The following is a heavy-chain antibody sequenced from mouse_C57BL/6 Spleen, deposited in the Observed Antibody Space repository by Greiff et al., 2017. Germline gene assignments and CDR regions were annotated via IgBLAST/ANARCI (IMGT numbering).Heavy chain of an antibody. D-gene: IGHD2-14*01. Sequence: QVQLQQSGAELMKPGASVKLSCKASGYTFTGYWIEWVKQRPGHGLEWIGEILPGSGSTNYNEKLKGKATITAETSSNTAYMQLSSLTAEDCAIYYCASWYVSPLYYGMDYWGQGTSVTVSS. CDR1: GYTFTGYW. CDR2: ILPGSGST. CDR3: ASWYVSPLYYGMDY. V-gene: IGHV1-9*01. J-gene: IGHJ4*01.